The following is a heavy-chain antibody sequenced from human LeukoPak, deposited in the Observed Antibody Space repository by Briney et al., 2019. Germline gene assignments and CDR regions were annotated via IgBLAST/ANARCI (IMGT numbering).Heavy chain of an antibody. CDR1: GLTFSNYW. D-gene: IGHD4-17*01. V-gene: IGHV3-7*03. CDR3: ARDDYGDSGPLFDY. Sequence: GGSLRLSCGASGLTFSNYWMDWVRQAPGKGLEWVANIKQDGSEKNYVDSVKGRFIISRDNAKNTLYLQMDSLRAEDTAVYYCARDDYGDSGPLFDYWGQGTLVTVSS. J-gene: IGHJ4*02. CDR2: IKQDGSEK.